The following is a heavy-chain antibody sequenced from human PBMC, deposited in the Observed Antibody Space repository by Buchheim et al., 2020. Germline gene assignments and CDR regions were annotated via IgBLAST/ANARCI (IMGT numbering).Heavy chain of an antibody. CDR3: AKDSRYCSGGRCYAYYFYYGMDV. V-gene: IGHV3-30*18. Sequence: QVQLVESGGGVVQPGRSLRVSCAVSGFSLSSYALHWVRQAPGKGLEWVAVVSFDGNNKFYASSVKGRFTISRDSSKSLLYLQMNGLREEDTAVYYCAKDSRYCSGGRCYAYYFYYGMDVWGQGTT. J-gene: IGHJ6*02. CDR1: GFSLSSYA. D-gene: IGHD2-15*01. CDR2: VSFDGNNK.